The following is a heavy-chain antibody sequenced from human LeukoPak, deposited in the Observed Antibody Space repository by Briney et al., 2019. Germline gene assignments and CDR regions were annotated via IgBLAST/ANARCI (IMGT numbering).Heavy chain of an antibody. CDR3: AELGITMIGGV. Sequence: GGSLRLTCAASGITFSRYGMHWVRQAPGKGLEWVTFIRYDGSIKYYADSVKGRFTMSRDNSKNTLFLQMNSLRAEDTAVYYCAELGITMIGGVWGKGTTVTISS. V-gene: IGHV3-30*02. CDR2: IRYDGSIK. CDR1: GITFSRYG. J-gene: IGHJ6*04. D-gene: IGHD3-10*02.